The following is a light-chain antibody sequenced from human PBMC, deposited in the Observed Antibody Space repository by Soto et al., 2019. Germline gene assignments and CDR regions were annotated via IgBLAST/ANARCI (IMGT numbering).Light chain of an antibody. CDR3: SSYKTGSTLYV. V-gene: IGLV2-14*01. Sequence: QSALTQAASVSGSPGQSITISCTGTSSDVGGYNYVSWYQQRPGTAPKLLLYEVSDRPSGISDRFSASKSGNTASLTISGLQAEDEADYYCSSYKTGSTLYVFGTGTKVTVL. CDR1: SSDVGGYNY. CDR2: EVS. J-gene: IGLJ1*01.